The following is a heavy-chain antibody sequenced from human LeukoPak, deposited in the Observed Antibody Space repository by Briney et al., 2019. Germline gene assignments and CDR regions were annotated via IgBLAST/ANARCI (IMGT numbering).Heavy chain of an antibody. CDR1: GYTFTGYY. V-gene: IGHV1-2*06. CDR2: INPNSGGT. Sequence: ASVKVSCKASGYTFTGYYMHWVRQAPGQGLERMGRINPNSGGTNYAQEFQGRVTMTRDTSISTAYMGLSRLRSDDTAVYYCARDPSRYDFDYWGQGTLVTVSS. J-gene: IGHJ4*02. D-gene: IGHD5-12*01. CDR3: ARDPSRYDFDY.